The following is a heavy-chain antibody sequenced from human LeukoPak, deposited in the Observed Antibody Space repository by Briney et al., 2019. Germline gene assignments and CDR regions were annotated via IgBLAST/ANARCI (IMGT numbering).Heavy chain of an antibody. CDR1: GFTFSSYW. V-gene: IGHV3-7*01. Sequence: PGGSLRLSCAASGFTFSSYWMSWVRQAPGKGLEWVANIKQDGSEKYYVDSVKGRFTISRDNAKNSLYLQMNSLRAEDTAVYYCAREEDFWSGYYTGVETMDVWGKGTTVTVSS. CDR2: IKQDGSEK. CDR3: AREEDFWSGYYTGVETMDV. D-gene: IGHD3-3*01. J-gene: IGHJ6*04.